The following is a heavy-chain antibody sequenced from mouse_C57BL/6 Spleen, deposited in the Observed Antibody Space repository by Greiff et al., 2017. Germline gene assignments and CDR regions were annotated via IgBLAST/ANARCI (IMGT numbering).Heavy chain of an antibody. CDR1: GYTFTSYW. Sequence: QVQLQQPGAELVMPGASVKLSCKASGYTFTSYWMHWVKQRPGQGLEWIGEIDPSDSYTNYNQKFKGKATLTVDKSSSTAYMQLSSLTSEDSAVYYCARGSEYWGQGTTLTVSS. CDR3: ARGSEY. J-gene: IGHJ2*01. V-gene: IGHV1-69*01. CDR2: IDPSDSYT.